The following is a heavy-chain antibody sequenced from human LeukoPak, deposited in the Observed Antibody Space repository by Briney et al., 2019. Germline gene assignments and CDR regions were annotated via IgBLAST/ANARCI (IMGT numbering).Heavy chain of an antibody. CDR3: ARTRSSSGDEAFDI. Sequence: PSETLSLTCSVSGGSIGSGGYYWSWIRQHPGKGLEWIGHIYYSGSTYYNPSLKSRVTISVDTFNNQFSLKLSSVTAADTAVYYCARTRSSSGDEAFDIWGQGTMVTVSS. CDR2: IYYSGST. D-gene: IGHD5-18*01. CDR1: GGSIGSGGYY. J-gene: IGHJ3*02. V-gene: IGHV4-31*03.